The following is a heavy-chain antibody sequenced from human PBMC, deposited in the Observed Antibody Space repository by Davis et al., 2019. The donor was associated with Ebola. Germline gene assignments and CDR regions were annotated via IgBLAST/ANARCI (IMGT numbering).Heavy chain of an antibody. Sequence: GESLKISCAASGFTFSSYAMSWVRQAPGKGLEWVSSISSSSSYIYYADSVKGRFTISRDNAKNSLYLQMSSLRAEDTAVYYCAREAAAVYFDYWGQGTLVTVSS. CDR3: AREAAAVYFDY. V-gene: IGHV3-21*01. J-gene: IGHJ4*02. D-gene: IGHD6-13*01. CDR1: GFTFSSYA. CDR2: ISSSSSYI.